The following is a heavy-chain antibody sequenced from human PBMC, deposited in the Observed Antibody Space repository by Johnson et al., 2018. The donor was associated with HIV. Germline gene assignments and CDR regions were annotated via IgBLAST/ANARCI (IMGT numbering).Heavy chain of an antibody. CDR2: IRYDGSKR. CDR1: GFTFSSSG. Sequence: QVQLVESGGGVVQPGGSLRLSCVASGFTFSSSGMHWVRQAPGKGLEWVAFIRYDGSKRYYPNSLKGRFSISRDNSKNTVYLQMNRLRTEETAVYYCARGITMIAVVKGDAFDMWGQGTMVTVSS. D-gene: IGHD3-22*01. CDR3: ARGITMIAVVKGDAFDM. J-gene: IGHJ3*02. V-gene: IGHV3-30*02.